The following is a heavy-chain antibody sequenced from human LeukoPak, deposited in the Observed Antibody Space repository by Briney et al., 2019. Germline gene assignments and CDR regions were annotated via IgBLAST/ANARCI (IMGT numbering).Heavy chain of an antibody. CDR1: GFTLSSYS. V-gene: IGHV3-48*01. J-gene: IGHJ4*02. CDR2: ISSSSSTI. CDR3: AKDRIAAAYYFDY. Sequence: GGSLRLSCAASGFTLSSYSMNWVRQAPGKGLEWVSYISSSSSTIYYADSVKGRFTISRDNSKNTLYLQMSSLRAEDTAVYYCAKDRIAAAYYFDYWGQGTLVTVSS. D-gene: IGHD6-25*01.